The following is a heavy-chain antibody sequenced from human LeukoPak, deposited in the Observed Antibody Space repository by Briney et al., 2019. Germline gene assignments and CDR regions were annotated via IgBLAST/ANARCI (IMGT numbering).Heavy chain of an antibody. Sequence: GGSLRLSCAASGFTFSSYWMSWVRQAPGKGLEWVANIKQDGSEKYYVDSVKGRFTISRDNAKNSLYLQMNSLRAEDTAVYYCARDVSYDSSGYYFDYWGQGTLVTVFS. J-gene: IGHJ4*02. V-gene: IGHV3-7*01. D-gene: IGHD3-22*01. CDR3: ARDVSYDSSGYYFDY. CDR2: IKQDGSEK. CDR1: GFTFSSYW.